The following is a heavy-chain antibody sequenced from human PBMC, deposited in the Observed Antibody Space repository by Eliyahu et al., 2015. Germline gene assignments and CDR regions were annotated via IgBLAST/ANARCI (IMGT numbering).Heavy chain of an antibody. V-gene: IGHV3-30*02. CDR3: AKDVLTTVVTPSWFDP. D-gene: IGHD4-23*01. J-gene: IGHJ5*02. CDR2: IRYDGSNK. Sequence: QVQLVESGGGVVQXGGSLRLSWAASGFTFGSHGMHWVRQAPGKGLEWVAFIRYDGSNKYYADSVKGRFTISRDNSKNTLYLQMNSLRAEDTAVYYCAKDVLTTVVTPSWFDPWGQGTLVTVSS. CDR1: GFTFGSHG.